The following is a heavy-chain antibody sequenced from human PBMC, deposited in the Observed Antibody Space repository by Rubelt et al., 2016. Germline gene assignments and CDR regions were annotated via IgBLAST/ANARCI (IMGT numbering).Heavy chain of an antibody. CDR2: MWYDGSNK. V-gene: IGHV3-33*01. J-gene: IGHJ4*02. D-gene: IGHD6-6*01. Sequence: HWVRQAPGKGLEGVAVMWYDGSNKNYADSVKGRFTISRDNSKNTLYLQMNSLRAEDTAVYYCARDRAFVSSSSGVFDYWGQGTLVTVSS. CDR3: ARDRAFVSSSSGVFDY.